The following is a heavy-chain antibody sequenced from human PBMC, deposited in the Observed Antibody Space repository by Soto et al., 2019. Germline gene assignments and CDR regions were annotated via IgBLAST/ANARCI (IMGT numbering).Heavy chain of an antibody. CDR3: ARDLGGITGTTGSDYYYYMDV. J-gene: IGHJ6*03. CDR2: INPNSGGT. CDR1: GYTFTGYY. D-gene: IGHD1-7*01. V-gene: IGHV1-2*04. Sequence: ASVKVSCKASGYTFTGYYMHWVRQAPGQGLEWMGWINPNSGGTNYAQKFQGWVTMTRDTSISTAYMELSRLRSDDTAVYYCARDLGGITGTTGSDYYYYMDVWGKGTTVTVSS.